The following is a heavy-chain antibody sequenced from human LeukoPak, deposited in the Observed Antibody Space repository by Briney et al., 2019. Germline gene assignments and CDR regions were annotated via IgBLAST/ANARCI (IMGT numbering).Heavy chain of an antibody. CDR2: ISPDGSTT. V-gene: IGHV3-74*01. J-gene: IGHJ4*02. Sequence: GGSLRLSCAAPGFTFSSYWMHWVRQAPGKGLVWVSRISPDGSTTGHADSVKGRFTTSRDNAKNTLFLQMNSLRAEDTAVYYCTRDFDFSSAIWGQGTLVAVSS. CDR3: TRDFDFSSAI. CDR1: GFTFSSYW. D-gene: IGHD3-3*01.